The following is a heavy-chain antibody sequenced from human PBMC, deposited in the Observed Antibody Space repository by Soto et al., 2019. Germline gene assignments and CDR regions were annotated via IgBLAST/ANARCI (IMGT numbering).Heavy chain of an antibody. D-gene: IGHD2-15*01. CDR3: ARALTGYCSGGSCQTYSGMDV. J-gene: IGHJ6*02. CDR2: TYYRSKWYN. CDR1: GDSVSSNSAA. Sequence: SQTLSLTCAISGDSVSSNSAAWNWIRQSPSRGLEWLGRTYYRSKWYNDYAVSVKSRITINPDTSKNQFSLQLNSVTPEDTAVYYCARALTGYCSGGSCQTYSGMDVWGQGTTVTVSS. V-gene: IGHV6-1*01.